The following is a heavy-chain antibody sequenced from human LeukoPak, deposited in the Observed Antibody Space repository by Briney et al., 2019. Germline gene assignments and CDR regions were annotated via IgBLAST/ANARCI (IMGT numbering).Heavy chain of an antibody. J-gene: IGHJ3*02. CDR3: ARSGIVGATAPGAFDI. V-gene: IGHV3-48*01. D-gene: IGHD1-26*01. CDR2: IGSRDSTI. CDR1: GFTFSHYS. Sequence: GGSLRLSCAATGFTFSHYSMNWVRQAPGRGLEWLSYIGSRDSTIYYADSVKGRFTISRDNSKNTLYLQMNSLRAEDTAVYYCARSGIVGATAPGAFDIWGQGTMVTVSS.